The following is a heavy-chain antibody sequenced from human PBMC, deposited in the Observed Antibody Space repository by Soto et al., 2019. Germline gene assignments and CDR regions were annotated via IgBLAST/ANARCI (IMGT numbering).Heavy chain of an antibody. CDR2: IYYSGST. Sequence: SETLSLTCTVSGGSISSGDYYWSWIRQPPGKGLEWIGYIYYSGSTYYNPSLKSRLTISVDTSKNQFSLKLSSVTAADTAVYYCASRRYGYTFYDYWGQRTLVTVSS. V-gene: IGHV4-30-4*01. J-gene: IGHJ4*02. D-gene: IGHD5-18*01. CDR3: ASRRYGYTFYDY. CDR1: GGSISSGDYY.